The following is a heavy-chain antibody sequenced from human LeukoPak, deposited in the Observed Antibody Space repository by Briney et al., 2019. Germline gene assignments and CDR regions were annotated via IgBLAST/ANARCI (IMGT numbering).Heavy chain of an antibody. D-gene: IGHD3-3*01. CDR3: ANSQGTIFGVVDY. V-gene: IGHV3-23*01. Sequence: GGSLRLSCAASGFTFSSYTMNWVRQAPGKGLEWVSTISGSGDATYYTDSVKGRFTVSRDNSQNILHLQLNNVRAEDSAIYYCANSQGTIFGVVDYWGQGTLVTVSS. CDR2: ISGSGDAT. CDR1: GFTFSSYT. J-gene: IGHJ4*02.